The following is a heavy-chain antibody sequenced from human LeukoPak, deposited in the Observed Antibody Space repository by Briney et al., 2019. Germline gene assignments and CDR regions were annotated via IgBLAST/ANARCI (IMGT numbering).Heavy chain of an antibody. J-gene: IGHJ6*03. CDR3: ARENLVALYYYYYMDV. D-gene: IGHD3-16*01. CDR2: TYYSGST. V-gene: IGHV4-59*01. CDR1: GGSISSYY. Sequence: PSETLSLTCTVSGGSISSYYWSWIRQPPGKGLEWIGYTYYSGSTNYNPSLKSRVTISVDTSKNQFSLKLSSVTAADTAVYYCARENLVALYYYYYMDVWGKGTTVTVSS.